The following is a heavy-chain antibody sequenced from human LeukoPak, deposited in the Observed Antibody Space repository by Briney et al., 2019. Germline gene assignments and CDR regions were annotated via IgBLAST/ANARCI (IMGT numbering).Heavy chain of an antibody. D-gene: IGHD5-12*01. J-gene: IGHJ4*02. CDR3: ARIEFSGYDLSY. CDR1: GFTFSSYW. V-gene: IGHV3-74*01. Sequence: GGSLRLSCVASGFTFSSYWMHWVRQAPGKGLVWVSRINSDGSSTSYADSVKGRFTISRDNAKNTLYLQMNSLRAEDTAVYYCARIEFSGYDLSYWGQGTLVTVSS. CDR2: INSDGSST.